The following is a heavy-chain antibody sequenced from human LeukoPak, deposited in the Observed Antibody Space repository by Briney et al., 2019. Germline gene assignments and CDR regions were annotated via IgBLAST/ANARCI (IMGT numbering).Heavy chain of an antibody. Sequence: PSETLSLTCAVYGGSFSGYYWSWIRQPPGKGLEWIGEINHSGSTNYNPSLKSRVTISVDTSKNQFSLKLSSVTAADTAVYYCARVVVVAATPLFDPWGQGTLVTVSS. CDR3: ARVVVVAATPLFDP. J-gene: IGHJ5*02. V-gene: IGHV4-34*01. D-gene: IGHD2-15*01. CDR1: GGSFSGYY. CDR2: INHSGST.